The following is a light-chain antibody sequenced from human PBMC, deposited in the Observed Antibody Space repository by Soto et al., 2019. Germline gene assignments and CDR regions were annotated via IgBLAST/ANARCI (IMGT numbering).Light chain of an antibody. CDR2: DAS. J-gene: IGKJ4*01. V-gene: IGKV3-11*01. CDR1: QSVSSY. CDR3: QQRSNLPPLT. Sequence: EIVLTQSPATLSLSPGERATLSCRASQSVSSYLAWYQQKPGQAPRLLIYDASNRATGIPARFSGSGSGTDFTLTIRSLEPEDFAVYYCQQRSNLPPLTFGGGTKVDI.